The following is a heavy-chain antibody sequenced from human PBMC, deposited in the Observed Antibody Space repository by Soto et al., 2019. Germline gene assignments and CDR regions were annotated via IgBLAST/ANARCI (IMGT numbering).Heavy chain of an antibody. CDR2: ICYRGST. CDR1: GGSISSHY. Sequence: SETLSLTCTVSGGSISSHYWSWVRQAPGKGLEWIGHICYRGSTTYNPSLRSRSTISVDTSNNQFSLKLNSVTTADTAVYYCARDGREASGMDVWGQGTKVTVSS. J-gene: IGHJ6*02. CDR3: ARDGREASGMDV. V-gene: IGHV4-59*11. D-gene: IGHD1-26*01.